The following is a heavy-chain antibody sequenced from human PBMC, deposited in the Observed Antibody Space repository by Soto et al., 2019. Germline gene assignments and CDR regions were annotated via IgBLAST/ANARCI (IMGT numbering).Heavy chain of an antibody. CDR2: ISSSSSTI. V-gene: IGHV3-48*02. J-gene: IGHJ6*02. Sequence: PGGSPKLSCAASGYSFNSSSMNCVRQVPGKGLEWVSYISSSSSTIYYVDSVKGRFTISRDNAKNSLYLQMNSLRDEDTAVYYCARDRAGAQYGLDVWGQGTTVTVSS. D-gene: IGHD1-26*01. CDR1: GYSFNSSS. CDR3: ARDRAGAQYGLDV.